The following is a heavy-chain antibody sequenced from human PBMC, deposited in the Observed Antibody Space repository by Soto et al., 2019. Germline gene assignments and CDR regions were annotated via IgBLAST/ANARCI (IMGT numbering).Heavy chain of an antibody. J-gene: IGHJ4*02. CDR1: GDTLSTYY. CDR2: INPRSGKT. CDR3: ARGVGYSDSSGYPFDY. D-gene: IGHD3-22*01. V-gene: IGHV1-46*03. Sequence: VQLVQSGAEVKRPGASVKISCKASGDTLSTYYMHWARQAPGQGLEWMGIINPRSGKTNYPQKFQGRVTMTRDTSTPTVYMELSTLRSEDTAMYYCARGVGYSDSSGYPFDYWGQGTLVTVSS.